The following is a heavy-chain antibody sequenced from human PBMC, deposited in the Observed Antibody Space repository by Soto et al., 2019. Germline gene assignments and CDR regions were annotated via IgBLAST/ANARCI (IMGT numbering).Heavy chain of an antibody. CDR1: GGSITSGYY. CDR3: ARDYGSGSYFDY. V-gene: IGHV4-31*03. Sequence: SETLSLTCTVSGGSITSGYYWSWIRQYPGKGLEWIGYIYYSGNTYYNPSLKSRVSISLDTSKSQFSLKLDSVTAADTAVYYCARDYGSGSYFDYWGQGTLVTVSS. CDR2: IYYSGNT. J-gene: IGHJ4*02. D-gene: IGHD3-10*01.